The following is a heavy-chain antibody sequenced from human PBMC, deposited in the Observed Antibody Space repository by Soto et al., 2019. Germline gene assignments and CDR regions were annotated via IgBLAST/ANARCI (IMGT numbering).Heavy chain of an antibody. CDR2: IYYSGSS. CDR3: ARVHRAAAGGYNWFDP. CDR1: GGSISSGGYY. V-gene: IGHV4-31*02. D-gene: IGHD6-13*01. J-gene: IGHJ5*02. Sequence: SETLSLTCTVSGGSISSGGYYWSWIRQHPGKGLEWIGYIYYSGSSYYNPSLKSRVTISVDTSKNQFSLKLSSVTAADTAVYYCARVHRAAAGGYNWFDPWGQGTLVTVSS.